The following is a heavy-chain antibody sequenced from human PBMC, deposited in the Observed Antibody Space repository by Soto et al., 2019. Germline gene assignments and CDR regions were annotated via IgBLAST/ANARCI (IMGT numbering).Heavy chain of an antibody. CDR2: IYYTGST. CDR1: GGSISDSIYY. V-gene: IGHV4-61*01. D-gene: IGHD6-19*01. CDR3: ARAAVYSGWYHEY. Sequence: SETLSLTCIVSGGSISDSIYYWSWLRQPPGKGLEWIGYIYYTGSTNYNPSLESRVFMSIDTSKNQLSLQLRSVTAADTATYYCARAAVYSGWYHEYWGQGIPVTVSS. J-gene: IGHJ4*02.